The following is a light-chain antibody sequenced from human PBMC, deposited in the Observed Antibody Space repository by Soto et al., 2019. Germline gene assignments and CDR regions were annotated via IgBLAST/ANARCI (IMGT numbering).Light chain of an antibody. CDR1: QRVSSGY. V-gene: IGKV3-20*01. Sequence: EIVLTQSPGTLSLSPWERATLSCRASQRVSSGYVAWYQQKPGQAPRLLIYGASSRATGIPDRFSGSGSGTDFTLTISRLEPEDFAVYYCQQYGSSPRTFGQGTKVDIK. CDR2: GAS. CDR3: QQYGSSPRT. J-gene: IGKJ1*01.